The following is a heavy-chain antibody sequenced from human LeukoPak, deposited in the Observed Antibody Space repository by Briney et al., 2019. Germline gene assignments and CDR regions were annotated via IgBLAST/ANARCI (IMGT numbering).Heavy chain of an antibody. V-gene: IGHV4-31*03. J-gene: IGHJ4*02. D-gene: IGHD2-15*01. Sequence: SQTLSLTCTVSGGSISSGGYYWSWIRQHPGKGLEWIGYIYYSGSTYYNPSLKSRVTISVDTSKNQFSLKLSSVTAADTAVYYCTRSRIVVPAARVVVVAATFDYWGQGTLVTVSS. CDR3: TRSRIVVPAARVVVVAATFDY. CDR1: GGSISSGGYY. CDR2: IYYSGST.